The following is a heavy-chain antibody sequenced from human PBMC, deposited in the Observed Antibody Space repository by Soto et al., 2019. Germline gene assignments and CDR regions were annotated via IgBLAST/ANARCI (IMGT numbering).Heavy chain of an antibody. Sequence: QVQLQQWGAGLLKPSETLSLTCAVYGGSFSGYYWSWIRQPPGKGLEWIGEINHSGSTNYNPSLKSRGTISVDTSKNQFSLKLSSVTAADTAVYYCARGVDCSGGSCSPFDYWGQGTLVTVSS. V-gene: IGHV4-34*01. CDR1: GGSFSGYY. D-gene: IGHD2-15*01. CDR3: ARGVDCSGGSCSPFDY. CDR2: INHSGST. J-gene: IGHJ4*02.